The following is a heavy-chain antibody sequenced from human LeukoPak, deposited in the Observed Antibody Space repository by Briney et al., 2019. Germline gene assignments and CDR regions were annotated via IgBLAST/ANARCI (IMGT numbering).Heavy chain of an antibody. Sequence: ASVKVSCKASGYTFTSYYMHWVRQAPGQGLEWMGIINPSGGSTSYAQKFQGRVTMTRDTSTSTVYMELSSLRSEDTAVYYCASQGSMVRGAHYYMDVWGKGTTVTVSS. V-gene: IGHV1-46*01. D-gene: IGHD3-10*01. J-gene: IGHJ6*03. CDR1: GYTFTSYY. CDR3: ASQGSMVRGAHYYMDV. CDR2: INPSGGST.